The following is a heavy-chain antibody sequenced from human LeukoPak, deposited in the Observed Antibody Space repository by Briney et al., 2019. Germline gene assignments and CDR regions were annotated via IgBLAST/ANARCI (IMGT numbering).Heavy chain of an antibody. V-gene: IGHV3-20*04. CDR1: GFTFDDYG. J-gene: IGHJ4*02. CDR2: INWNGGST. D-gene: IGHD6-19*01. Sequence: GGSLRLSCAASGFTFDDYGMSWVRHAPGKGLEWVSGINWNGGSTGYADSVKGRFTISRDNAKNSLYLQMNSLRAEDTALYYCARDGSGWYLDYWGQGTLVTVSS. CDR3: ARDGSGWYLDY.